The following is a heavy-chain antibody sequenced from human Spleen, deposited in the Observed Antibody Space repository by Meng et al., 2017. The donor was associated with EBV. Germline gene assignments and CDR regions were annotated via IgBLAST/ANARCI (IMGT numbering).Heavy chain of an antibody. CDR2: IWHSGT. Sequence: QVLLKGAGRGLVGPSGTLSLTCTVSGGSISSDNWWSWVRQPPGKGLEWIGEIWHSGTNYSPSLKSRVTISVDKSKNQFSLNLGFMTAADTAVYYCARDLRPWLGGFDAWGPGTLVTVAS. CDR3: ARDLRPWLGGFDA. CDR1: GGSISSDNW. D-gene: IGHD3-10*01. V-gene: IGHV4-4*02. J-gene: IGHJ5*02.